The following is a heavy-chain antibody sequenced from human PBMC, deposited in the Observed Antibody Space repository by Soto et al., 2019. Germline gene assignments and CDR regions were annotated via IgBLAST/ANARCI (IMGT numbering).Heavy chain of an antibody. CDR3: AREGHCSSTGCPGDY. J-gene: IGHJ4*02. V-gene: IGHV4-34*01. CDR1: GGSFSGYY. CDR2: INHSGST. D-gene: IGHD2-2*01. Sequence: PSETLSLTCAVYGGSFSGYYWSWIRQPPGKGLEWIGEINHSGSTNYNPSLKSRVTISVDTSKNQFSLKLSSVTAADTAVYYCAREGHCSSTGCPGDYWGQGTRVTVS.